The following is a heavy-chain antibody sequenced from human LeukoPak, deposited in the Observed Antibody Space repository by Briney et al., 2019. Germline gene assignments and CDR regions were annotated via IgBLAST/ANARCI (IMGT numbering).Heavy chain of an antibody. CDR3: ARDLEYSNSSSSAAFDY. J-gene: IGHJ4*02. Sequence: PSETLSLTCAVSGYSISSGYYWGWIRQPPGKGLEWIGSIYHSGSTYYNPSLKSRVTISVDTSKNQFSLKLSSVTAADTAVYYCARDLEYSNSSSSAAFDYWGQGTLVTVSS. D-gene: IGHD6-6*01. V-gene: IGHV4-38-2*01. CDR2: IYHSGST. CDR1: GYSISSGYY.